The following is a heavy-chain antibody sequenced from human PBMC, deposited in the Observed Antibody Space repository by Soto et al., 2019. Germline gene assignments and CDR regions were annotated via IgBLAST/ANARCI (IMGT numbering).Heavy chain of an antibody. J-gene: IGHJ6*02. CDR2: IFSNDEK. V-gene: IGHV2-26*01. CDR1: GFSLSNARMG. CDR3: ARSLTYYDFWSGYYYYYYGMDV. Sequence: SGPTLVNPTETLTLTCTVSGFSLSNARMGVSWIRQPPGKALEWLAHIFSNDEKSYSTSLKSRLTISKDTSKSQVVLTMTNMDPVDTATYYCARSLTYYDFWSGYYYYYYGMDVWGQGTTVTVSS. D-gene: IGHD3-3*01.